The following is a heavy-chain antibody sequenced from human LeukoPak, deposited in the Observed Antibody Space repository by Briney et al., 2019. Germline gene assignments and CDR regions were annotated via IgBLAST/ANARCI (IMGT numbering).Heavy chain of an antibody. CDR2: ISIRSDYI. CDR3: ARAPTVLVGYCSSSSCQADY. V-gene: IGHV3-21*01. J-gene: IGHJ4*02. Sequence: PGGSLRLSCAASGFTFSDYYMSWVRQAPGKGLEWVSSISIRSDYIYYADSMKGRFTISRDNAKNSLYLQMNSLRVEDTAVYYCARAPTVLVGYCSSSSCQADYWGQGTLVTVSS. CDR1: GFTFSDYY. D-gene: IGHD2-2*01.